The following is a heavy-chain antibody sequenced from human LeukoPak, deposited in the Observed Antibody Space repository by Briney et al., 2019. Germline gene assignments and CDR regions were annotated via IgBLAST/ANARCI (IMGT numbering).Heavy chain of an antibody. CDR3: ARENPYYDNYYMDV. J-gene: IGHJ6*03. Sequence: ASVKVSCKASGYTFTSYGISWVRQAPGQGFEWMGWISAYNGNTNYAQKFQGRVTMTTDTSTSTAYMELRSLRFDDTAVYYCARENPYYDNYYMDVWGKGITVTVSS. CDR2: ISAYNGNT. CDR1: GYTFTSYG. V-gene: IGHV1-18*01.